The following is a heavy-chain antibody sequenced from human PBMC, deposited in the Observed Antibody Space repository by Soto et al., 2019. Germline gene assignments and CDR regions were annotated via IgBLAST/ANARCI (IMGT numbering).Heavy chain of an antibody. CDR1: GFTFGDYA. CDR2: IRSKAYGGTT. CDR3: TRARYGDDAGYYYDGIDV. Sequence: GSLCLSCTASGFTFGDYAMSWLRQDPGKGREWVGIIRSKAYGGTTEYAASVKGRFTISRDDSKSIAYLQMNSLKTEDTAVYECTRARYGDDAGYYYDGIDVWGQGTTVTFSS. D-gene: IGHD4-17*01. J-gene: IGHJ6*02. V-gene: IGHV3-49*03.